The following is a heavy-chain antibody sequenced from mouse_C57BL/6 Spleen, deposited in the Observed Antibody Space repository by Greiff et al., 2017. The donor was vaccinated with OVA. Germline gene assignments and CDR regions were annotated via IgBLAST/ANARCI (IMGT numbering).Heavy chain of an antibody. D-gene: IGHD4-1*02. V-gene: IGHV1-81*01. CDR1: GYTFTSYG. J-gene: IGHJ2*01. Sequence: QVQLQQSGAELARPGASVKLSCKASGYTFTSYGISWVKQRTGQGLGWIGEIYPRSGNTYYNEKFKGKATLTADKSSSTAYMELRSLTSEDSAVYFCASSTGTGGYFDYWGQGTTLSVSS. CDR2: IYPRSGNT. CDR3: ASSTGTGGYFDY.